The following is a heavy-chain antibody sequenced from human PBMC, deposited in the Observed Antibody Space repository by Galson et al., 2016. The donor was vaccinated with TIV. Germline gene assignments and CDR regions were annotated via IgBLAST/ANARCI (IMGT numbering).Heavy chain of an antibody. CDR3: ARERGTIFGVVIIAMYYFDY. CDR2: ISFDGSNT. CDR1: GFAFRNYP. V-gene: IGHV3-30-3*01. Sequence: SLRLSCAASGFAFRNYPIHWVRQAPGKGLEWVAIISFDGSNTNYADSVRGRFTISRDNSKNTLYLQMNSLRSKDTAVYYCARERGTIFGVVIIAMYYFDYWGQGTLVTVSS. D-gene: IGHD3-3*01. J-gene: IGHJ4*02.